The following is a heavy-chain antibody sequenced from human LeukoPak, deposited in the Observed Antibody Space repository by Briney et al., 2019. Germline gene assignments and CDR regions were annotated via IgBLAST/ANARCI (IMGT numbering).Heavy chain of an antibody. D-gene: IGHD3-10*01. CDR1: GYTFTSYG. V-gene: IGHV1-18*01. CDR2: ISAYNGNT. J-gene: IGHJ5*02. CDR3: ARDGYYYGSGSYYTPTRSLGWFDP. Sequence: ASVKVSCKASGYTFTSYGLNWVRQAPGQGLEWMGWISAYNGNTNYAQKLQGRVTMTTDTSTSTAYMELRSLRSDDTAVYYCARDGYYYGSGSYYTPTRSLGWFDPWGQGTLVTVSS.